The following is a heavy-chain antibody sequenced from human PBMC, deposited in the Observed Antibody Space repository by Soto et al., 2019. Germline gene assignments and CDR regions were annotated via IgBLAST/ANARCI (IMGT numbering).Heavy chain of an antibody. Sequence: EVQLLESGGGLVQPGGSLRLSCAASGFTFSSYAMSWVRQAPGKGLEWVSVISGSGGSTYYADSVKGRFTISRDNSKNTRYLQMNSLRAEDTAVYYCAKVQGSSWYFFDYWGKGTLVTVSS. CDR3: AKVQGSSWYFFDY. J-gene: IGHJ4*02. CDR1: GFTFSSYA. D-gene: IGHD6-13*01. V-gene: IGHV3-23*01. CDR2: ISGSGGST.